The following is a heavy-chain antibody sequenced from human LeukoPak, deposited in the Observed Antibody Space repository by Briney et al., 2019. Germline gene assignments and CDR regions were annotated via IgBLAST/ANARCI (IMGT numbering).Heavy chain of an antibody. Sequence: GASVKVSCKASGYTFTGYYMHWVRQAPGQGLEWMGGIIPIFGTANYAQKFQGRVTITTDESTSTAYMELSSLRSEDTAVYYCARAVTSSSWRPYYFDYWGQGTLVTVSS. CDR2: IIPIFGTA. CDR3: ARAVTSSSWRPYYFDY. D-gene: IGHD6-13*01. J-gene: IGHJ4*02. CDR1: GYTFTGYY. V-gene: IGHV1-69*05.